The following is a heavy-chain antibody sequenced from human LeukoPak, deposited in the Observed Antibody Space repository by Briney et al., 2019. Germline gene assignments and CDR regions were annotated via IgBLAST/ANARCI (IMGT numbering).Heavy chain of an antibody. J-gene: IGHJ6*02. D-gene: IGHD3-22*01. Sequence: PGGSLRLSCTASGFTFGDYATSWVRQAPGKGREGVGFIRSKAYGGTTEYAASVKGRFTISRDDSKSIAYLQMNSLKTEDTAVYYCTRDIMIVVVITTTIHYYYGMDVWGQGTTVTVSS. CDR1: GFTFGDYA. V-gene: IGHV3-49*04. CDR3: TRDIMIVVVITTTIHYYYGMDV. CDR2: IRSKAYGGTT.